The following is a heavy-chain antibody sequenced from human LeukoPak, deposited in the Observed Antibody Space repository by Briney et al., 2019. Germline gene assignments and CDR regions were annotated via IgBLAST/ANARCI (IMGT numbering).Heavy chain of an antibody. V-gene: IGHV3-23*01. Sequence: GGSLRLSCTASGFIFSKYAMTWVRQAPGKGLEWVATINSVDANTHYADSVRGRFTVSRDNSKNTLYLQMSRVRAEDTAVYYCAKDARNYDSSGWAYDYWGQGTLVTVSS. CDR3: AKDARNYDSSGWAYDY. CDR1: GFIFSKYA. J-gene: IGHJ4*02. CDR2: INSVDANT. D-gene: IGHD3-22*01.